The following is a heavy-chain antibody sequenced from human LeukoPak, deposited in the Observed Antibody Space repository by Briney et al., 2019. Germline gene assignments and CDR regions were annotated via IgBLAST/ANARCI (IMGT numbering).Heavy chain of an antibody. D-gene: IGHD3-16*02. V-gene: IGHV4-39*07. Sequence: SETLSLTCTVSGGSISSSSYYWGWIRQPPGKGLEWIGSIYYSGSTYYNPSLKSRVTISVDTSKNQFSLKLSSVTAADTAVYYCARSYDYVWGSYRFFDYWGQGTLVTVSS. CDR1: GGSISSSSYY. CDR3: ARSYDYVWGSYRFFDY. CDR2: IYYSGST. J-gene: IGHJ4*02.